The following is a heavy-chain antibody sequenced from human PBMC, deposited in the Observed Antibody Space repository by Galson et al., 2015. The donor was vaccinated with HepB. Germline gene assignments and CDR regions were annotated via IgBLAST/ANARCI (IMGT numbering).Heavy chain of an antibody. Sequence: LRLSCAASGFTFSSYWMSWVRQAPGKGLEWVANIKQDGSEKYYVDSVKGRFTISRDNAKNSLYLQMNSLRAEDTAVYYCACTITGTTADAFDTWGQGTMVTVSS. V-gene: IGHV3-7*01. J-gene: IGHJ3*02. CDR3: ACTITGTTADAFDT. CDR1: GFTFSSYW. D-gene: IGHD1-7*01. CDR2: IKQDGSEK.